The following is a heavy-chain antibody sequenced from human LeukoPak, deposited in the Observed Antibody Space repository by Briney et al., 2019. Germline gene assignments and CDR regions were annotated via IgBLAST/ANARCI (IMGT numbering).Heavy chain of an antibody. CDR1: GYTFTSYG. V-gene: IGHV1-18*01. Sequence: ASVKVSCNASGYTFTSYGISWVRQAPGQGLEWMGWISAYNGNTNYAQKLQGRVTMTTDTSTSTAYIELRSLRSDDTAVYYCARDRKTVLPEGVWGQGTLVTVSS. CDR3: ARDRKTVLPEGV. CDR2: ISAYNGNT. J-gene: IGHJ4*02. D-gene: IGHD3-10*01.